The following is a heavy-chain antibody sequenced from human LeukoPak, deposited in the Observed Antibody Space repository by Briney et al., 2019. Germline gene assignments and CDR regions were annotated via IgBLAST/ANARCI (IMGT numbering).Heavy chain of an antibody. CDR3: ARGGYYRPVYYYYYMDV. CDR1: GGTFSSYA. Sequence: GASVKVSCKASGGTFSSYAISWVRQAPGQGLEWMGGIIPIFGTANYAQKFQGRVTITTDESTSTAYMELSSLRSEDTAVYYCARGGYYRPVYYYYYMDVWGKGTTVTVFS. CDR2: IIPIFGTA. J-gene: IGHJ6*03. D-gene: IGHD3-22*01. V-gene: IGHV1-69*05.